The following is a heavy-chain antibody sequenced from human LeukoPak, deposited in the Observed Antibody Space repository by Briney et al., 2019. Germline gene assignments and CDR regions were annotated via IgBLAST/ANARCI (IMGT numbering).Heavy chain of an antibody. Sequence: GGSLRLSCAASGFTFSSYAMSWVRQAPGKGLEWVSAISGSGGSTYYADSVKGRFTISRDNSKNTLYLQMNSLRAEDTAVYYCANPTGYCSSTSCHLDYWGQGTLVTVSS. CDR1: GFTFSSYA. CDR3: ANPTGYCSSTSCHLDY. D-gene: IGHD2-2*03. CDR2: ISGSGGST. J-gene: IGHJ4*02. V-gene: IGHV3-23*01.